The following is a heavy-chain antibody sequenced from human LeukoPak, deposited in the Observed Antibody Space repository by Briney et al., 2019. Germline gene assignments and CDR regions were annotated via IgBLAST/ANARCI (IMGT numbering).Heavy chain of an antibody. CDR2: IYYTGT. CDR1: GYSISSGYY. Sequence: SETLSLTCTVSGYSISSGYYWAWIRQSPGKGLEWIGYIYYTGTSYNPSLKSRVTISADTSKNQFSLKLISVTAADTAVYYCASRKLGNDYWGQGALVTVSS. D-gene: IGHD7-27*01. V-gene: IGHV4-61*01. J-gene: IGHJ4*02. CDR3: ASRKLGNDY.